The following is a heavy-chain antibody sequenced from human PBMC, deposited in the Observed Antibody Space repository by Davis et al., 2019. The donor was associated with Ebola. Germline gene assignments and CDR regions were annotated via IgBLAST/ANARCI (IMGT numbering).Heavy chain of an antibody. CDR3: SSTVTSFDY. D-gene: IGHD4-17*01. CDR2: IRSKANSYAT. V-gene: IGHV3-73*01. Sequence: GGSLRLSCAASGFTFSSYAMSWVRQAPGKGLEWVGRIRSKANSYATAYAASVKGRFTISRDDSKNTAYLQMNSLKTEDTAVYYCSSTVTSFDYWGQGTLVTVSS. CDR1: GFTFSSYA. J-gene: IGHJ4*02.